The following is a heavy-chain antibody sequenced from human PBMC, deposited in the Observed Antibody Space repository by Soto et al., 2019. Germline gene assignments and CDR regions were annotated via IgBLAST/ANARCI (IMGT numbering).Heavy chain of an antibody. J-gene: IGHJ6*03. Sequence: GGSLRLSCAASGFTFGSYAMSWVRQAPGKGLEWVGRIKSKTDGGTTDYAAPVKGRFTISRDDSKNTLYLQMNSLKTEDTAVYYCTTVGTMVRGVHLYYYYYMDVWGKGTTVTVSS. CDR1: GFTFGSYA. D-gene: IGHD3-10*01. CDR2: IKSKTDGGTT. V-gene: IGHV3-15*01. CDR3: TTVGTMVRGVHLYYYYYMDV.